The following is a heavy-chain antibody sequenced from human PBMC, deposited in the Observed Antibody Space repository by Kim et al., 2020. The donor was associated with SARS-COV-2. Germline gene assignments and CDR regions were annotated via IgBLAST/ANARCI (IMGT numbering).Heavy chain of an antibody. J-gene: IGHJ2*01. CDR3: ARGRGVAVAGGRFGSNWYFDL. CDR2: INHSGST. D-gene: IGHD6-19*01. Sequence: SETLSLTCAVYGGSFSGYYWSWIRQPPGKGLEWIGEINHSGSTNYNPSLKSRVTISVDTSKNHFSLKLSSVTAADTAVYYCARGRGVAVAGGRFGSNWYFDLWGRGTLVTVSS. V-gene: IGHV4-34*01. CDR1: GGSFSGYY.